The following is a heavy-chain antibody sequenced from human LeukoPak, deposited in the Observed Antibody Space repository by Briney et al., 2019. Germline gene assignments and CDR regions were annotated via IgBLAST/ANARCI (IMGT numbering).Heavy chain of an antibody. CDR2: ISTSSTTI. V-gene: IGHV3-48*02. D-gene: IGHD1-14*01. CDR1: GFTFSSYW. Sequence: SGGSLRLSCAASGFTFSSYWMSWVRQAPGKGLEWVSYISTSSTTIYYADSVKGRFTISRDNAKNSLYLQMNSLRDEDTAVYYCSRDEPPGGYWGQGTLVTVSS. J-gene: IGHJ4*02. CDR3: SRDEPPGGY.